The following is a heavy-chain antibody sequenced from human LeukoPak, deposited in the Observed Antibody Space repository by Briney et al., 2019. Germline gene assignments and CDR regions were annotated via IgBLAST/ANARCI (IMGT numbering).Heavy chain of an antibody. Sequence: SETLSLTCTVSGGSISGFYWSWIRQPPGKGLEWIGYIYYSGSTSYNPSLKSRVTISVDTSKNQFSLKLSSVTAADTAVYYCVRAGYSSHDAFDIWGQGTMVTVSS. J-gene: IGHJ3*02. D-gene: IGHD6-13*01. CDR3: VRAGYSSHDAFDI. V-gene: IGHV4-59*08. CDR1: GGSISGFY. CDR2: IYYSGST.